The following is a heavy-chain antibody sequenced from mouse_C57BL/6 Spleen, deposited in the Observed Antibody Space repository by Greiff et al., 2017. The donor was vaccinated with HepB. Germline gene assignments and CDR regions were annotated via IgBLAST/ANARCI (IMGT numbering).Heavy chain of an antibody. CDR3: ARYGSSY. V-gene: IGHV1-26*01. D-gene: IGHD1-1*01. J-gene: IGHJ2*01. Sequence: VQLQQSGPELVKPEASVKISCKASGYTFTDYYMNWVKQSHGKSLEWIGDINPNNGGTSYNQKFKGKATLTVDKSSSTAYMELRSLTSEDSAVYYCARYGSSYWGQGTTLTVSS. CDR1: GYTFTDYY. CDR2: INPNNGGT.